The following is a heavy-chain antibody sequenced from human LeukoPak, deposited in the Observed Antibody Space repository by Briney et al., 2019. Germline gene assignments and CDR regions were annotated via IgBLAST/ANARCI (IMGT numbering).Heavy chain of an antibody. CDR3: ARHAEGYCSGGSCYGVPNWFDP. J-gene: IGHJ5*02. CDR1: GGSISSYY. CDR2: IYYSGST. V-gene: IGHV4-59*08. Sequence: SETLSLTCTVSGGSISSYYWSWIRQPPGKGLEWIGYIYYSGSTNYNPSLKSRVTISVDTSKNQFSLKLSSVTAADTAVYYCARHAEGYCSGGSCYGVPNWFDPWGQGTLVTVSS. D-gene: IGHD2-15*01.